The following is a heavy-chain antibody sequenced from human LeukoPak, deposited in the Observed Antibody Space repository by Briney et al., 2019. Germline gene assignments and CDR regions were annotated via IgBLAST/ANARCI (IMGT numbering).Heavy chain of an antibody. CDR3: ARVSIVDYDILTGYYDY. Sequence: ASVKVSCKASGYTFTSYYMHWVRQAPGQGLEWMAIINPSGGSTSYAQKFQGRVTMTRDTSTSTVYMELSSLRSEDTDVYYCARVSIVDYDILTGYYDYWGQGTLVTVSS. J-gene: IGHJ4*02. CDR1: GYTFTSYY. D-gene: IGHD3-9*01. V-gene: IGHV1-46*01. CDR2: INPSGGST.